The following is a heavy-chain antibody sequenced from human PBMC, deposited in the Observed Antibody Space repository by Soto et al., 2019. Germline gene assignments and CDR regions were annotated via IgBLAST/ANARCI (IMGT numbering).Heavy chain of an antibody. J-gene: IGHJ4*02. CDR3: AKVNSIVGDGDHDY. CDR1: GFTFTTYA. V-gene: IGHV3-23*01. D-gene: IGHD4-17*01. Sequence: EVQLLESGGGLVQPGGSLRLSCAASGFTFTTYAMSWVRQPPGKGLEWVSGISSSGDIPYYADSVKGRFTISRDQSKKSVYLQRNSLRAEDTALYYCAKVNSIVGDGDHDYWGQGTLVSVSS. CDR2: ISSSGDIP.